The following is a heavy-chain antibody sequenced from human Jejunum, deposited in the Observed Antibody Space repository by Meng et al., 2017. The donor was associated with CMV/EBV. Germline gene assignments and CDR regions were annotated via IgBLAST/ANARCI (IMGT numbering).Heavy chain of an antibody. CDR1: CGSLSSFF. V-gene: IGHV4-59*01. Sequence: SCGSLSSFFWSWIRQPPGKGLEWIGYIYYSGSTNYNPSLKSRVTISVDTSKNQFSLKLSSVTAADTAVYYCARIAVAGTGVHFDYWGQGTLVTVSS. CDR3: ARIAVAGTGVHFDY. D-gene: IGHD6-19*01. J-gene: IGHJ4*02. CDR2: IYYSGST.